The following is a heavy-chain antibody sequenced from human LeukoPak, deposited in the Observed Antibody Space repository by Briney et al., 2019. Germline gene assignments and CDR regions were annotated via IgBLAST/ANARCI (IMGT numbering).Heavy chain of an antibody. D-gene: IGHD3-3*01. J-gene: IGHJ4*02. Sequence: PSETLSLTCTVSGGSISSYYWSWIRQPPGKGLEWIGYIYYSGSTNYNPSLKSRVTISVDTSKNQFSLKLSSVTAADTAVYYCARSLSCDFWSGYFGYWGQGTLVTVSS. CDR1: GGSISSYY. CDR3: ARSLSCDFWSGYFGY. V-gene: IGHV4-59*08. CDR2: IYYSGST.